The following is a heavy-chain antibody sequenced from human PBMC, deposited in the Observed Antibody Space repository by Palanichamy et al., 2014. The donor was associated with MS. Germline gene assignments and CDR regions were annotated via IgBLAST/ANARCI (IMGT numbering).Heavy chain of an antibody. Sequence: QVQLVESGGGVVQPGRSLRLSCAASGFTFSSYAMHWVRQAPGKGLEWVAVISYDGSNKYYADSVKGRFTISRDNSKNTLYLQMNSLRAEDTAVYYCARDDYDSSESSAFDIWGQGTMVTVSS. CDR2: ISYDGSNK. J-gene: IGHJ3*02. V-gene: IGHV3-30-3*01. CDR1: GFTFSSYA. CDR3: ARDDYDSSESSAFDI. D-gene: IGHD3-22*01.